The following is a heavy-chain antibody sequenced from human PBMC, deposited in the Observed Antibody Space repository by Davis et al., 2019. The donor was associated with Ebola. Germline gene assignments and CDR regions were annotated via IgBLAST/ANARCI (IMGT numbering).Heavy chain of an antibody. J-gene: IGHJ4*02. V-gene: IGHV3-53*05. CDR3: ARATGCDY. CDR2: LGGGGGRI. Sequence: PGGSLRLSCAASGFTVSSNYMSWVRQAPGKGLESVSILGGGGGRISYAASVQGRFTISRDISKNTLTLQMNSLRAEDTAVYYCARATGCDYWGQGTLVTVSS. CDR1: GFTVSSNY. D-gene: IGHD4-11*01.